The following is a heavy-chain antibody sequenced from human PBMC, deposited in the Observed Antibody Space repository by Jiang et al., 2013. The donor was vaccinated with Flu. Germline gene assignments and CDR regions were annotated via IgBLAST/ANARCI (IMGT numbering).Heavy chain of an antibody. CDR2: ISYDGNKR. CDR3: VRDAGYSTGWYPSDY. Sequence: VQLVESGGGVVQPGRSLRLSCTASGFAFSTHAIHWVRQAPGKGLEWLAVISYDGNKRYYADSVKGRFTISRDNSKNTLDLLMNSLRAEDTAVYYCVRDAGYSTGWYPSDYWGQGTLVSVSS. CDR1: GFAFSTHA. V-gene: IGHV3-30*04. D-gene: IGHD6-19*01. J-gene: IGHJ4*02.